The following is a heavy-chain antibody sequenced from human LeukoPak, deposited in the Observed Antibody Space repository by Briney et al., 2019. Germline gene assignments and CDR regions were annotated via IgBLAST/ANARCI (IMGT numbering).Heavy chain of an antibody. D-gene: IGHD6-13*01. Sequence: SETLSLTCTVYGGSISSTGYYWGWIRQPPGKGLEWIGSIYYSGSTYYNPSLKSRVTISVDTSKNQFSLKLSSVTAADTAVYYCARDVTAAFDYWGQGTLVTVSS. CDR1: GGSISSTGYY. CDR3: ARDVTAAFDY. V-gene: IGHV4-39*07. J-gene: IGHJ4*02. CDR2: IYYSGST.